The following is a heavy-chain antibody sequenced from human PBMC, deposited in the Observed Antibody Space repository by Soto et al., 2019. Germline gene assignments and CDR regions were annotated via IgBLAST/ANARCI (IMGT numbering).Heavy chain of an antibody. CDR1: GYSFTDYH. CDR3: ARDLAKGGGSAGFDY. Sequence: ASVKVSCKASGYSFTDYHIHWVRQAPGQGLEWLGWINPKSGGTSNPQKFQGRVTMTWDTSISTAYMALTRLTSDDTAVYYCARDLAKGGGSAGFDYWGQGTLVTVSS. D-gene: IGHD1-26*01. V-gene: IGHV1-2*02. CDR2: INPKSGGT. J-gene: IGHJ4*02.